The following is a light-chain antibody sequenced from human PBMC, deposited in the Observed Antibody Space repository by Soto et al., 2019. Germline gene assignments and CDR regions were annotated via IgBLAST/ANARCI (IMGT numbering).Light chain of an antibody. Sequence: QSVLTQPASVSGSPGQSITISCTVTSSDVGRYNLVSWYQHHPGKAPKLIIYDVSQWPSGASNRFSGSKSGNTASLTIFGLQADDEADYYCYSYAGGTTFYVFGTGTKVTVL. CDR2: DVS. CDR1: SSDVGRYNL. V-gene: IGLV2-23*02. J-gene: IGLJ1*01. CDR3: YSYAGGTTFYV.